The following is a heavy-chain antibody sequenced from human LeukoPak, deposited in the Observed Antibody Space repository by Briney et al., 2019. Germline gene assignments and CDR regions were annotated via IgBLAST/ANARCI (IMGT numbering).Heavy chain of an antibody. D-gene: IGHD6-13*01. CDR3: ARRRAGSPYSSSWYYFDY. CDR2: IYTSGST. CDR1: GGSISSYY. J-gene: IGHJ4*02. Sequence: SETLSLTCTVSGGSISSYYWSWIRQPAGKGLEWIGRIYTSGSTNYNPSLKSRVTISVDASKNQFSLKLSSVTAADTAVYYCARRRAGSPYSSSWYYFDYWGQGTLVTVSS. V-gene: IGHV4-4*07.